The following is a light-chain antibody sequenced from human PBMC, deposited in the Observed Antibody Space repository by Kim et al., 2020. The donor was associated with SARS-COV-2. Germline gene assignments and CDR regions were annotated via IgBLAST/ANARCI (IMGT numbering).Light chain of an antibody. CDR2: HDR. V-gene: IGLV3-21*04. CDR1: KIGTYS. Sequence: ATGKTARVTCGGNKIGTYSVHWYRKKPGQAHVLVISHDRARPSGIPERLSGSNSGNTATLTITRVEAGDEADYYCQVWDNSRDQVLFGGGTKVTVL. CDR3: QVWDNSRDQVL. J-gene: IGLJ2*01.